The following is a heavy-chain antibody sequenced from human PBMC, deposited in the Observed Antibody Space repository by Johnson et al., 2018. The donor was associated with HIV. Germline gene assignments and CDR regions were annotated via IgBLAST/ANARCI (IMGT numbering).Heavy chain of an antibody. Sequence: EVQLVEPGGGVVQPGRSLRLSCAASGFTFRSYAMHWVRQAPGKRLEWVSYISSSGSTIYYADSVKGRFTISRDNAKNSLYLQMNSLRAEDTAVYYCAREWLYGFDIWGQGTMVTVSS. CDR3: AREWLYGFDI. CDR1: GFTFRSYA. V-gene: IGHV3-48*03. J-gene: IGHJ3*02. CDR2: ISSSGSTI. D-gene: IGHD5-24*01.